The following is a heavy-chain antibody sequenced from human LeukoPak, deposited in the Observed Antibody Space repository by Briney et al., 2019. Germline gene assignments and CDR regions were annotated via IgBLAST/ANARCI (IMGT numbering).Heavy chain of an antibody. CDR2: ISSSSSYI. V-gene: IGHV3-21*01. CDR1: GFTFSSYA. CDR3: ARVSPGLYYFDY. J-gene: IGHJ4*02. Sequence: PGGSLRLSCAASGFTFSSYAMSWVRQAPGRGLEWVSSISSSSSYIYYADSVKGRFTISRDNAKNSLYLQLNSLRAEDTAVYYCARVSPGLYYFDYWGQGTLVTVSS. D-gene: IGHD5-12*01.